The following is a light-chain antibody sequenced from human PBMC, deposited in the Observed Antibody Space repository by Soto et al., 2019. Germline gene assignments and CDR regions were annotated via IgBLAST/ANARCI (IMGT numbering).Light chain of an antibody. CDR3: TSYIRSSTLDYV. CDR2: EVS. J-gene: IGLJ1*01. CDR1: SSDVGGYNY. Sequence: ALTQPASVSRSPGQSITISCTGTSSDVGGYNYVSWYQQYPGKAPKLMIYEVSNRPSGVSNRFSGSKSGNTASLTISGLQAEDEADYYCTSYIRSSTLDYVFGTGTKVTVL. V-gene: IGLV2-14*01.